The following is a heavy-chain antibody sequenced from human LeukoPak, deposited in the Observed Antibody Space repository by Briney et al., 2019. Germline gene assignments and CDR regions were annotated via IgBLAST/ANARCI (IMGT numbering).Heavy chain of an antibody. Sequence: SETLSLTCTVSGGSISRYYWSWIRQPPGKGLEWIGYIYYSGSTNYNPSLKSRVTISVDTSKNQFSLKLSSVPAADTAVYYCARTRSRLGYFDYWGQGTLVTVSS. CDR1: GGSISRYY. CDR2: IYYSGST. J-gene: IGHJ4*02. V-gene: IGHV4-59*01. D-gene: IGHD6-6*01. CDR3: ARTRSRLGYFDY.